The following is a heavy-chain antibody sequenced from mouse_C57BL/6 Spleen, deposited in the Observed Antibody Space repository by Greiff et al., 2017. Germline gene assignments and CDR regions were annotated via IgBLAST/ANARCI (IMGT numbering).Heavy chain of an antibody. D-gene: IGHD1-1*01. CDR1: GYTFTDYN. Sequence: VQLQQSGPELVKPGASVKMSCKASGYTFTDYNMHWVKQSHGKSLEWIGYINPNNGGTSYNQQFKGKATLTVNQSSSTAYMELRSLTSEDSAVYYCANYYVSLDYYAMDDWGQGTSVTVSS. CDR3: ANYYVSLDYYAMDD. J-gene: IGHJ4*01. CDR2: INPNNGGT. V-gene: IGHV1-22*01.